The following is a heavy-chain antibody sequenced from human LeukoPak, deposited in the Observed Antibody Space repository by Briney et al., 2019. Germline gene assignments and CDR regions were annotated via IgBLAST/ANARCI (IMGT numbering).Heavy chain of an antibody. V-gene: IGHV1-8*01. CDR2: MNPHSGST. CDR1: GYTFTNYD. D-gene: IGHD2-21*02. J-gene: IGHJ4*02. CDR3: ARGNTGVTG. Sequence: ASVKVSCKASGYTFTNYDINWVRQATGRGVEWMGWMNPHSGSTGYAQKFQGRGTMTRDTYITKAYMELSSLRSEDTAVYYCARGNTGVTGWGQGTLVTVSS.